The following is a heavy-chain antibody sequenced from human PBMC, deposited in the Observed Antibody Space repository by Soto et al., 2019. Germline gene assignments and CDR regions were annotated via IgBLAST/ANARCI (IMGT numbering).Heavy chain of an antibody. Sequence: QVQLVESGGGVVPPGRSLRLSCAASGFTFSSYGMHWVRQAPGKGLEWVAVISYDGSNKYYADSVKGRFTISRDNSKNTLYLQMNSLRAEDTAVYYCAKAAGTNEYDHWGQGTLVTVSS. CDR1: GFTFSSYG. CDR3: AKAAGTNEYDH. J-gene: IGHJ5*02. CDR2: ISYDGSNK. V-gene: IGHV3-30*18. D-gene: IGHD2-8*01.